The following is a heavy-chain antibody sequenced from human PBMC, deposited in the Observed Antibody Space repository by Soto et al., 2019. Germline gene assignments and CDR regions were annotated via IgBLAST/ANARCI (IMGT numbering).Heavy chain of an antibody. J-gene: IGHJ6*02. CDR2: IYYSGST. CDR1: GGSISRSSYY. CDR3: ARGYYDSSGYYYSHYYGMDV. Sequence: SETLSLTCTVSGGSISRSSYYWGWIRQPPGKGLEWIGSIYYSGSTYYNPSLKSRVTISVDTSKNQFSLKLSSVTAADTAVYYCARGYYDSSGYYYSHYYGMDVWGQGTTVTVSS. D-gene: IGHD3-22*01. V-gene: IGHV4-39*01.